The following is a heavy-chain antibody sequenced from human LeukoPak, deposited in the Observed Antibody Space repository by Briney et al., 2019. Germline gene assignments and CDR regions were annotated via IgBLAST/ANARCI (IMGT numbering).Heavy chain of an antibody. CDR1: GFTFSSYA. J-gene: IGHJ4*02. Sequence: QPGGSLRLSCAPSGFTFSSYAMSWVRHAPGKGLEWVSAISGSGGSTYYADSVKGRFTISRDNTKNTLYLQMNSLRADDTAVYYCAKEEVGRPFDYWGQGTLVTVSS. CDR2: ISGSGGST. CDR3: AKEEVGRPFDY. V-gene: IGHV3-23*01.